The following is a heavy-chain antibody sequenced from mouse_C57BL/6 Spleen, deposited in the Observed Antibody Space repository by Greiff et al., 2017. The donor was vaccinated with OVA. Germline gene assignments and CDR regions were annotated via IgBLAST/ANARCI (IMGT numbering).Heavy chain of an antibody. Sequence: QVQLQQSGAELVKPGASVKLSCKASGYTFTGYWMHWVKQRPGRGLEWIGRIDPNSGGTKYNEKFKSKATLTVDKPSSTAYMQLSSLTSEDSAVYYCARSAVVARYYFDYWGQGTTLTVSS. CDR2: IDPNSGGT. CDR3: ARSAVVARYYFDY. CDR1: GYTFTGYW. V-gene: IGHV1-72*01. J-gene: IGHJ2*01. D-gene: IGHD1-1*01.